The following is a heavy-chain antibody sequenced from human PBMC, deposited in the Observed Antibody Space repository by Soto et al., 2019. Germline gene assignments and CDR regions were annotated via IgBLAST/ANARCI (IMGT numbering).Heavy chain of an antibody. CDR3: AYDSSGYLDY. J-gene: IGHJ4*02. D-gene: IGHD3-22*01. CDR1: GYTFTTYA. V-gene: IGHV1-3*01. Sequence: ASVKVSCKASGYTFTTYAMHWVRQAPGQRLEWMGWINVGNGNTKYSQKFQGRVTITRDTSASTAHMELSSLRSEDTDVYYCAYDSSGYLDYWGQGTLVTVYS. CDR2: INVGNGNT.